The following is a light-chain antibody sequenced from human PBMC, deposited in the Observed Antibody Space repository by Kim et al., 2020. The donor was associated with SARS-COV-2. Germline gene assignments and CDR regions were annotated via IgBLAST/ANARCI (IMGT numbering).Light chain of an antibody. CDR3: AAWDDSLSGVV. Sequence: GQTVTISCSGSNSNIGGNTVNWYQQLPGTAPKPLIYSNNQRPSGVPDRFSGSKSGTSASLAISGLQSEDEADYHCAAWDDSLSGVVFGGGTQLTVL. CDR1: NSNIGGNT. V-gene: IGLV1-44*01. J-gene: IGLJ2*01. CDR2: SNN.